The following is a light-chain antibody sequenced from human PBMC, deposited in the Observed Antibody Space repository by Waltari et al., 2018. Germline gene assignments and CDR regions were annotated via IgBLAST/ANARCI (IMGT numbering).Light chain of an antibody. V-gene: IGLV2-23*02. CDR1: RCCWDYNL. Sequence: QSCLAQPSSGSWSPGPAVTILFTGTHRCCWDYNLVPWYQQYPGKAPKPMVYGVTKRTSGVSDRFSGSKSGNPASLTIYGLQSEDEADYYCCSYAGIGIYVFGTGTKVTVL. CDR3: CSYAGIGIYV. CDR2: GVT. J-gene: IGLJ1*01.